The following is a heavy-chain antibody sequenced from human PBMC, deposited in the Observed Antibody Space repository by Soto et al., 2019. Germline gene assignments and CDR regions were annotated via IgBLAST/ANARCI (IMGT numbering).Heavy chain of an antibody. CDR1: GFTFSSYA. V-gene: IGHV3-23*01. CDR3: AKGSATSRPYYFDY. Sequence: GGSVRLCCVASGFTFSSYAMRWVRQAPGKGLEWVSAITGDGGDTFHADSVRGRLTISRDNSRNTLYLQMDSLRAEDTALYYCAKGSATSRPYYFDYWGQGSLVTVSS. J-gene: IGHJ4*02. CDR2: ITGDGGDT.